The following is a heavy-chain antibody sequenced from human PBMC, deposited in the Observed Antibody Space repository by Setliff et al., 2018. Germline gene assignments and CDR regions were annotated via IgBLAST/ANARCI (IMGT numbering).Heavy chain of an antibody. CDR2: IRNDGSSQ. D-gene: IGHD3-10*01. CDR3: ARDKGVISLDY. Sequence: AASGFTFSSSGMHWVRQAPGKGLEWVTFIRNDGSSQYYADSVQGRFTASRDNSRNTLYLDMNSLRGEDTAVYYCARDKGVISLDYWGQGTLVTVSS. J-gene: IGHJ4*02. V-gene: IGHV3-30*02. CDR1: GFTFSSSG.